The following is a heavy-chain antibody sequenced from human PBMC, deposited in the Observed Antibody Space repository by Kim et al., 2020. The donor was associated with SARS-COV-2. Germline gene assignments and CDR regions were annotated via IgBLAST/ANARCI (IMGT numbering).Heavy chain of an antibody. D-gene: IGHD5-12*01. Sequence: GGSLRLSFAASGFTFDDYGMSWVRQAPGKWLEWVSGINWNGSSTGYADSVKGRFTTSRDNAKNSLYLQMNSLRAEDTALYHCARAADSGYDYWGQGTLVTVSS. CDR1: GFTFDDYG. CDR2: INWNGSST. CDR3: ARAADSGYDY. J-gene: IGHJ4*02. V-gene: IGHV3-20*02.